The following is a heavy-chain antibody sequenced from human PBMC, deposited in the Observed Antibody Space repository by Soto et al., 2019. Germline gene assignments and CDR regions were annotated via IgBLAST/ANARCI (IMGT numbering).Heavy chain of an antibody. D-gene: IGHD5-12*01. Sequence: SETLSLTCAVYGGSFSGYYWSWIRQPPGKGLEWIGEINHSGSTNYNPSLKSLVTISVDTSKNQFSLKLSSVTAADTAVYYCARERANSGYDSFSRGGQQYWGKGTLVTVSS. V-gene: IGHV4-34*01. CDR2: INHSGST. CDR1: GGSFSGYY. CDR3: ARERANSGYDSFSRGGQQY. J-gene: IGHJ4*02.